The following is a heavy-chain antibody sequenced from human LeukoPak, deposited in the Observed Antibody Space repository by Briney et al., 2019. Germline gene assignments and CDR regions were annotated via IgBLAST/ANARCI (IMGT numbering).Heavy chain of an antibody. CDR1: GGTFSSYA. D-gene: IGHD6-19*01. J-gene: IGHJ4*02. Sequence: SVKVSCKASGGTFSSYAISWVRQAAGQGLEWMGRIIPIFGTANYAQKFQGRVTITTDESTSTAYMELSSLRSEDTAVYYCARQRLPVAGTPRFDYWGQGTLVTVSS. V-gene: IGHV1-69*05. CDR3: ARQRLPVAGTPRFDY. CDR2: IIPIFGTA.